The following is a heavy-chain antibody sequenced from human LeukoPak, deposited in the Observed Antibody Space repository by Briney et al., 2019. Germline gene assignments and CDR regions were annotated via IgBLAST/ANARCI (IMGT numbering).Heavy chain of an antibody. CDR3: ARGNSGNNYRYYFDY. J-gene: IGHJ4*02. CDR1: GFTFSSHW. V-gene: IGHV3-7*03. Sequence: GGSLRLSCAASGFTFSSHWMSWVRQAPGKGLEWVANIKQDGGEKYFVDSVKGRFTISRDNAKNSLYLQMNSLSAEDTAVYYCARGNSGNNYRYYFDYWGQGTLVTVSS. CDR2: IKQDGGEK. D-gene: IGHD1-26*01.